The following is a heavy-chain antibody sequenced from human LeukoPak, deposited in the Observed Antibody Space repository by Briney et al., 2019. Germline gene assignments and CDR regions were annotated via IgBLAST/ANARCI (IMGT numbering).Heavy chain of an antibody. CDR2: INPSGST. V-gene: IGHV4-4*07. Sequence: NPSETLSLTCTVSGGSISTYYWSWIRQPAGKGLEWIGRINPSGSTIYNPSLKSRVTVSVDTSKNQFSLRLRSVTAADTAVYYCARDFRYPSIDPWGQGTLVTVSS. J-gene: IGHJ5*02. D-gene: IGHD1-14*01. CDR3: ARDFRYPSIDP. CDR1: GGSISTYY.